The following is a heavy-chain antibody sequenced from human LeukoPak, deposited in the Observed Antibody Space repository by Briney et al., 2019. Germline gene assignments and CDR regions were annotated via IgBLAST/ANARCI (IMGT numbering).Heavy chain of an antibody. CDR1: GFTFSTYA. D-gene: IGHD1-26*01. V-gene: IGHV3-23*01. Sequence: GGSLTLSCAASGFTFSTYAMTWVRQAPGKGLQWVSSISGSGDKTYYAASVKGRFTISRDNSKNTEYLNMNGLRAEDTATYYCAKTLGGIVGYLEYWGQGTLVTVSS. CDR2: ISGSGDKT. CDR3: AKTLGGIVGYLEY. J-gene: IGHJ4*02.